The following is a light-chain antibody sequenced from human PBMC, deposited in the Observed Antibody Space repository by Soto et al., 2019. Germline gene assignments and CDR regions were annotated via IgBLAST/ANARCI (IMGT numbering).Light chain of an antibody. V-gene: IGKV1-27*01. CDR2: AAS. CDR3: QNYNSAPWT. CDR1: RDITEY. J-gene: IGKJ1*01. Sequence: DIQMTQSPSSLSASVGDRGTITCRASRDITEYLAWYQQKPGQVPKLLIYAASTLQSGVPSRFTASGSGTHFTLTITDLQPEDFATYYCQNYNSAPWTFGQGTKGEF.